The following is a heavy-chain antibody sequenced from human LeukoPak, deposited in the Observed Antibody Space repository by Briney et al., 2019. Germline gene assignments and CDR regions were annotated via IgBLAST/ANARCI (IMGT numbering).Heavy chain of an antibody. Sequence: GGSLRLSCAASGFTFSSYGMSWVRQAPGKGLEWVSAISGSGGSTYYADSVKGRFTISRDNSKNTLYLQMNSLRAEDTAVYYCAKGGSLTTVTHFDYWGRGTLVTVSS. V-gene: IGHV3-23*01. CDR2: ISGSGGST. CDR1: GFTFSSYG. J-gene: IGHJ4*02. CDR3: AKGGSLTTVTHFDY. D-gene: IGHD4-17*01.